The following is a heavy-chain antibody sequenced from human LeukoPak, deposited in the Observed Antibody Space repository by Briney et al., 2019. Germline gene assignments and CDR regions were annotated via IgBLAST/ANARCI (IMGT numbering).Heavy chain of an antibody. Sequence: ASVKVSCKASGYTFTSYGISWVRQAPGQGLEWMGWISAYNGNTNYAQKLQGRVTITTDTSTSTAYMELRSLRSDDTAVYYCARASILWFGELYRLDYWGQGTLVTVSS. CDR1: GYTFTSYG. J-gene: IGHJ4*02. CDR3: ARASILWFGELYRLDY. D-gene: IGHD3-10*01. CDR2: ISAYNGNT. V-gene: IGHV1-18*04.